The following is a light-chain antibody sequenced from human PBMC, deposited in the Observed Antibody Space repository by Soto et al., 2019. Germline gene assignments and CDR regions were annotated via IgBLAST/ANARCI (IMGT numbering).Light chain of an antibody. CDR1: QDINNY. CDR2: DAS. V-gene: IGKV1-33*01. J-gene: IGKJ5*01. CDR3: QQFGDLTFI. Sequence: DIKLTQSPSSLSASVGDRFTITSQASQDINNYLNWYQQKPGKAPKLLIYDASDLEIGVPSRFRGSGSGTDFTLTISSLQPEDIATYYCQQFGDLTFIFGQGTRLEI.